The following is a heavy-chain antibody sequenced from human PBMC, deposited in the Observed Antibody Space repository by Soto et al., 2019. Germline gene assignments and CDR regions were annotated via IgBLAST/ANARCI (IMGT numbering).Heavy chain of an antibody. CDR2: IYYSGST. Sequence: SETLSLTCTVSGGSISSYYWSWIRQPPGKGLEWIGYIYYSGSTNYNPSLKSRVTISVDTSKNQFSLKLSSVTAADTAVYYCARALRGHCSSTSCYHNYYYYYYMDVWGKGTTVTVSS. CDR1: GGSISSYY. J-gene: IGHJ6*03. D-gene: IGHD2-2*01. V-gene: IGHV4-59*01. CDR3: ARALRGHCSSTSCYHNYYYYYYMDV.